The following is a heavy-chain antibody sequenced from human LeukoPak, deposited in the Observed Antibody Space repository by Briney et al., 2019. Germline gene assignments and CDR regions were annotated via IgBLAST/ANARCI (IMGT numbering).Heavy chain of an antibody. D-gene: IGHD3-10*01. CDR3: ARGYYYGSGSYPGYYFDY. Sequence: SETLSLTCTVSGGSISSYYWSWIRQPPGKGLEWIGYIYTSGSTNYNPSLKSRVTISVDTSKNQFSLKLSSVTAADTAVYYCARGYYYGSGSYPGYYFDYWGQGTLVTVSS. V-gene: IGHV4-4*09. CDR2: IYTSGST. CDR1: GGSISSYY. J-gene: IGHJ4*02.